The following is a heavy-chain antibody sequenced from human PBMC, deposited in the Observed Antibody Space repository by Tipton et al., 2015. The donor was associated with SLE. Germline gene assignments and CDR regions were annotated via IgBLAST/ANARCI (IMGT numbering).Heavy chain of an antibody. J-gene: IGHJ3*02. CDR2: ISWDGGST. CDR1: GFTFDDYT. V-gene: IGHV3-43*01. D-gene: IGHD6-19*01. CDR3: AKDMGVAGTIAHAFDI. Sequence: SLRLSCAASGFTFDDYTMHWVRQAPGKGLEWVSLISWDGGSTYYADSVKGRFTISRDNSKNSLYLQMNSLRTEDTALYYCAKDMGVAGTIAHAFDIWGQGTMVTVSS.